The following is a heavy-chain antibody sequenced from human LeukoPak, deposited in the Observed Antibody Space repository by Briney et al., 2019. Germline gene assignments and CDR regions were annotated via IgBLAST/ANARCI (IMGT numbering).Heavy chain of an antibody. CDR2: LNLNIGDT. J-gene: IGHJ4*02. CDR3: ARGAGGSGSYGVDY. CDR1: GYTFTAYS. D-gene: IGHD1-26*01. Sequence: ASVKVSCKASGYTFTAYSMHWVRQAPGQGLEYMGWLNLNIGDTNSAQRFQGRVTMTRDTSMSTAYMELSSLRSEDTAVYYCARGAGGSGSYGVDYWGQGTLVTVSS. V-gene: IGHV1-2*02.